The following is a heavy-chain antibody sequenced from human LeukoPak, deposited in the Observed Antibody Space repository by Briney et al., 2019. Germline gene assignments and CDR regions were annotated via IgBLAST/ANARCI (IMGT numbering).Heavy chain of an antibody. CDR3: AREVVVVSAKNWFDP. Sequence: ASVKVSCKASGYTFTSYGISWVRQAPGQGLEWMGWISAYNGNTNYAQKLQGRVTMTTDTSTSTAYMELRSLRSDDTAVYYCAREVVVVSAKNWFDPWGQGTLVTVSS. D-gene: IGHD2-2*01. V-gene: IGHV1-18*01. CDR1: GYTFTSYG. J-gene: IGHJ5*02. CDR2: ISAYNGNT.